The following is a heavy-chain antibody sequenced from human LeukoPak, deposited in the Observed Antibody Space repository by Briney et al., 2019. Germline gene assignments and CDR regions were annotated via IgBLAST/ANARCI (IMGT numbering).Heavy chain of an antibody. D-gene: IGHD3-9*01. CDR2: ISGSGGST. Sequence: GGSLRLSCAASGFSFGNYWMSWVRQAPGKGLEWVSAISGSGGSTYYADSVKGRFTISRDNSKNTLYLQMNSLRAEDTAVYYCAKSAYYDILTGYYENLHFDYWGQGTLVTVSS. V-gene: IGHV3-23*01. CDR1: GFSFGNYW. J-gene: IGHJ4*02. CDR3: AKSAYYDILTGYYENLHFDY.